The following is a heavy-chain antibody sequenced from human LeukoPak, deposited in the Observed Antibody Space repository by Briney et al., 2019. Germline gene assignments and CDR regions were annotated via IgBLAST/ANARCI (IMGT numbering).Heavy chain of an antibody. V-gene: IGHV4-59*11. J-gene: IGHJ4*02. CDR2: IYYSGST. CDR3: AREISGGGSYYDY. Sequence: SETLSLTCTVSGGSSSSHYWSWIRQPPGKGLEWIGYIYYSGSTNYNPSLKSRVTISVDTSKNQFSLKLSSVTAADTAVYYCAREISGGGSYYDYWGQGTLVTVSS. CDR1: GGSSSSHY. D-gene: IGHD1-26*01.